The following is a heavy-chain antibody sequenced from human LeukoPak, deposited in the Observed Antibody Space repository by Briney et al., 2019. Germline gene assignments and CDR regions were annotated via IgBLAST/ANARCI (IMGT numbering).Heavy chain of an antibody. CDR1: GLTFS. CDR3: VRAYDILTGPEY. J-gene: IGHJ4*02. V-gene: IGHV3-7*01. CDR2: INQDGTEK. D-gene: IGHD3-9*01. Sequence: GGSLRLSCVASGLTFSMNWVRQPPGKGLEWVANINQDGTEKNYVDSVKGRFTISRDNSKNMLYLQMNSLSAEDTAVYYCVRAYDILTGPEYWGQGTLVTVSS.